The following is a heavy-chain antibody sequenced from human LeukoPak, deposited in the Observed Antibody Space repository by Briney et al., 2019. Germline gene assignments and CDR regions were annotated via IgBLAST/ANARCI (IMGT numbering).Heavy chain of an antibody. J-gene: IGHJ4*02. CDR1: GGSISSYY. D-gene: IGHD5-18*01. CDR2: IYYSGST. CDR3: PRVSRGLPDY. Sequence: SETLSLTCTVSGGSISSYYWSWIRQPAGKGLEWIGYIYYSGSTNYNPSLKSRVTISVDTSKNQFSLKLSSVTAADTAVYYCPRVSRGLPDYWGQGTLVTVSS. V-gene: IGHV4-59*01.